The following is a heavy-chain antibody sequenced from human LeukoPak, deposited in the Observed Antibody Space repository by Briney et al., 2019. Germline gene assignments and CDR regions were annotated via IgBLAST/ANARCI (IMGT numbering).Heavy chain of an antibody. Sequence: GGSLRLSCAASGFTFSTYGMHCVRHAPRKGREWGAFIWYDGSKIYYIHSVKGRYTISRDNSKNTVSLHMNSVRAEDTAVYFCAAPGVPAATYYFYYDGRGTRITVSA. J-gene: IGHJ4*02. CDR1: GFTFSTYG. CDR2: IWYDGSKI. V-gene: IGHV3-30*02. CDR3: AAPGVPAATYYFYY. D-gene: IGHD2-2*01.